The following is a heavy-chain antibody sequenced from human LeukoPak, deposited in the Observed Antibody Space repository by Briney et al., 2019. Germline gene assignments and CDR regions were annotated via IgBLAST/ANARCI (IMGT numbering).Heavy chain of an antibody. CDR3: GYGDYRAPNWFDP. CDR1: GFTFSSYG. J-gene: IGHJ5*02. Sequence: GGSLRLSCAASGFTFSSYGMHWVRQAPGKGLEWVAFIRYDGSNKYYADSVKGRFTISRDNSKNTLYLQMNSLRAGDTAVYYCGYGDYRAPNWFDPWGQGTLVTVSS. D-gene: IGHD4-17*01. V-gene: IGHV3-30*02. CDR2: IRYDGSNK.